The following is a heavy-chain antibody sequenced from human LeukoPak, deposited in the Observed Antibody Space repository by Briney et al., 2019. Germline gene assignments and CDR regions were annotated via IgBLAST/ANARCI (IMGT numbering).Heavy chain of an antibody. J-gene: IGHJ4*02. CDR2: IRAYNGNT. CDR1: GYTFSNYG. D-gene: IGHD2-2*01. CDR3: ARVLAYCSSTCCHDY. Sequence: ASVKVSCKASGYTFSNYGVSWVRHAPGQGLEWMGWIRAYNGNTDYSQKLQGRVTMTTDTSTSTAYMELTSLRSDDTAVYYCARVLAYCSSTCCHDYWGKGTLVTVSS. V-gene: IGHV1-18*01.